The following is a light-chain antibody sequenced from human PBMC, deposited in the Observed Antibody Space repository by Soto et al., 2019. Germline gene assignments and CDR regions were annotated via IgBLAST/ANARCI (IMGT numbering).Light chain of an antibody. CDR3: QQFNSYPIT. Sequence: DIQMTHSPATLSASLSDRVTIXDRSSQSISRWLTWYQQKPGKAPQLLIYEASSLESGVPSRFSGSGSGTEFTLTIGGLQPDDFATYYCQQFNSYPITFGQGTRLENK. V-gene: IGKV1-5*01. CDR2: EAS. CDR1: QSISRW. J-gene: IGKJ5*01.